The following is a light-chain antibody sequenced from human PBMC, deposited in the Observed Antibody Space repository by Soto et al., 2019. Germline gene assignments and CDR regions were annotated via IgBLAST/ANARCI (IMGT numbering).Light chain of an antibody. CDR2: DAS. CDR3: KQRSNWPSIT. V-gene: IGKV3-11*01. J-gene: IGKJ5*01. CDR1: QSVSSH. Sequence: EIVLTQSPATLSLSPGERASLXCRASQSVSSHIAWSQQKAGKAPRLLIYDASNRATGIQARLIGSGSGKDFTLNINSLEPEEFAVYYCKQRSNWPSITFGQGTRLEIK.